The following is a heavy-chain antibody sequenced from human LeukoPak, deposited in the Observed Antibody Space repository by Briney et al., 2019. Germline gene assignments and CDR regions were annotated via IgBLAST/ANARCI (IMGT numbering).Heavy chain of an antibody. CDR3: ARVVSQYGDYAWIVNWFDP. V-gene: IGHV4-39*01. J-gene: IGHJ5*02. D-gene: IGHD4-17*01. CDR1: GGSISSTTNS. Sequence: PSETLSLTCNVSGGSISSTTNSWGWAWPRQRPTKGLEWIGSIYYGGSPYYTSSLKSRVTISVDTSKNQFSLKLASLTAADTAVYYCARVVSQYGDYAWIVNWFDPWGQGTLVTVSS. CDR2: IYYGGSP.